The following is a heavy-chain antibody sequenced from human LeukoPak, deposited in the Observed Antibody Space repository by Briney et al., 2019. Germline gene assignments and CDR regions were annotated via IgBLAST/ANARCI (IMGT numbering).Heavy chain of an antibody. CDR2: ISGSGGST. V-gene: IGHV3-23*01. D-gene: IGHD6-13*01. CDR1: GFTFSAYA. CDR3: AKTHGHSSSWYIMDY. J-gene: IGHJ4*01. Sequence: GGSLRLSCASSGFTFSAYAMTGVRQAPGRVLEGVSAISGSGGSTFYADSVEGRFTISRDNSKNTLYLQMNSLRAEDTGVYSCAKTHGHSSSWYIMDYWG.